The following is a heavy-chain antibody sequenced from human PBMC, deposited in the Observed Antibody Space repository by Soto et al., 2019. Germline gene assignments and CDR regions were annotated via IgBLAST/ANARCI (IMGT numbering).Heavy chain of an antibody. J-gene: IGHJ4*02. CDR2: ISGSGGST. D-gene: IGHD2-15*01. CDR3: AKDRIVVVVAEDFDY. Sequence: GGSLRLSCAASGFTFSSYAMSWVRQAPGKGLEWVSAISGSGGSTYYADSVKGRFTISRDNSKNTLYLQMNSLRAEDTAVYYCAKDRIVVVVAEDFDYWGQGTLVTVSS. V-gene: IGHV3-23*01. CDR1: GFTFSSYA.